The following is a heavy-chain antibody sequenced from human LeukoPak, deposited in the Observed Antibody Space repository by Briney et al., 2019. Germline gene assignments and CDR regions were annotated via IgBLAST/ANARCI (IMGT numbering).Heavy chain of an antibody. CDR1: GYTFTSYG. CDR2: ISAYNGNT. V-gene: IGHV1-18*01. J-gene: IGHJ4*02. D-gene: IGHD6-19*01. Sequence: ASVKVSCKASGYTFTSYGISWVRQPPGQGLEWMGWISAYNGNTNYAQKLQGRVTMTTDTSTSTAYMELRSLRSDDTAVYYCASLYSSGWYSYWGQGTLVTVSS. CDR3: ASLYSSGWYSY.